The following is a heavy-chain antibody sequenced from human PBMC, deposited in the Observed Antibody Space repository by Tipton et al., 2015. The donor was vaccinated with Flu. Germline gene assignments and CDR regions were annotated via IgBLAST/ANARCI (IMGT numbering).Heavy chain of an antibody. Sequence: RSLRLSCAASGFTFSSYGMHWVRQAPGKGLEWVAVIWYDGSNKYYADSVKGRFTISRDNSKNTLYLQMNSLRAEDTAVYYCAREMGRYQLPYGAAFDIWGQGTMVTVSS. CDR2: IWYDGSNK. CDR3: AREMGRYQLPYGAAFDI. CDR1: GFTFSSYG. V-gene: IGHV3-33*01. J-gene: IGHJ3*02. D-gene: IGHD2-2*01.